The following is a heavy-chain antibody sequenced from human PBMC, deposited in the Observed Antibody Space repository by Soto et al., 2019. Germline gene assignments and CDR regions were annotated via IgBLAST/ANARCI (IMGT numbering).Heavy chain of an antibody. CDR2: IYYSGST. CDR1: GGSISSYY. D-gene: IGHD1-1*01. Sequence: QVQLQESGPGLVKPSETLSLTCTVSGGSISSYYWSWIRQPPGKGLEWIGYIYYSGSTNYNPSLKSRATISVDTSKNRFSLQLSSVTAADTAVYYCARERYNPYGMDVWGQGTTVTVSS. J-gene: IGHJ6*02. CDR3: ARERYNPYGMDV. V-gene: IGHV4-59*01.